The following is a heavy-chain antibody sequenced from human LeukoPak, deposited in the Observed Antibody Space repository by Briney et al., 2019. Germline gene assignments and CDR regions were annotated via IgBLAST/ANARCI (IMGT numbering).Heavy chain of an antibody. J-gene: IGHJ4*02. CDR1: GYTFTSYY. V-gene: IGHV1-46*01. D-gene: IGHD3-10*01. CDR2: INPSGGST. Sequence: ASVNVSCKASGYTFTSYYMHWVRQAPGQGLEWMGIINPSGGSTSYAQKFQGRVTMTRDTSTSTVYMELSSLRSEDTAVYYCAKPHYSGSGSYSREDYWGQGTLVTVSS. CDR3: AKPHYSGSGSYSREDY.